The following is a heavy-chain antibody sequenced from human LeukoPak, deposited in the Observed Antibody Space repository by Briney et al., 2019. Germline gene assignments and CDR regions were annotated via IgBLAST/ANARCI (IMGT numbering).Heavy chain of an antibody. Sequence: GGSLRLSCAASGFTFDDYGMSWVRQAPGKGLEWVSGINWSGVNTGYADSVEGRFTISRDNAKSSLYLQMNNLRVEDTALYYCARPRPHDYYFDLWGQGTLVTVSS. CDR2: INWSGVNT. CDR1: GFTFDDYG. CDR3: ARPRPHDYYFDL. J-gene: IGHJ4*02. D-gene: IGHD1-1*01. V-gene: IGHV3-20*04.